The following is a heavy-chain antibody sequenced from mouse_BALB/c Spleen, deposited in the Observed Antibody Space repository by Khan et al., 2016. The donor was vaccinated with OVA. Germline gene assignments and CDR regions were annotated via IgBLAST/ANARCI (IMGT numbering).Heavy chain of an antibody. CDR2: IWPGGGT. J-gene: IGHJ2*01. V-gene: IGHV2-9*02. Sequence: QVQLKQSGPGLVAPSQTLSLTCTTSGFLLTSYGVHWVRQPPGKGLEWLGVIWPGGGTNYNSALMSRLSISKDNSKSQVCLKRNSLQADDTAMYYCARLEDIWGQGTTLTVSS. CDR1: GFLLTSYG. CDR3: ARLEDI. D-gene: IGHD1-3*01.